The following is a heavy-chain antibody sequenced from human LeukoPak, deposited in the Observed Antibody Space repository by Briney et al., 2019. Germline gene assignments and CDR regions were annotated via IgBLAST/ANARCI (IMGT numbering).Heavy chain of an antibody. J-gene: IGHJ4*02. Sequence: PGGTLRLSCAGSGFTFSSYGMNGVRQAPGKGLEWVAFIRYDGSNKYYADSVKGRFTISRDNSKNTLYLQMNSLRAEDTAVYYCAKDVRAYSSSWYVDGFFDYWGQGTLVTVSS. CDR3: AKDVRAYSSSWYVDGFFDY. D-gene: IGHD6-13*01. V-gene: IGHV3-30*02. CDR2: IRYDGSNK. CDR1: GFTFSSYG.